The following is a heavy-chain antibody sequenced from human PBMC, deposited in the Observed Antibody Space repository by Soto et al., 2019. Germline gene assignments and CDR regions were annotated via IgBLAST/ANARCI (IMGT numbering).Heavy chain of an antibody. V-gene: IGHV3-53*01. CDR1: GVTVNTNY. CDR3: ASTTVWKNAFEI. J-gene: IGHJ3*02. D-gene: IGHD3-16*01. CDR2: IESGGGI. Sequence: EVQLVESGGGLIQPGGSLRLSCAASGVTVNTNYMSWVRQSPGKGLEWVSLIESGGGIYYADSVKGRFTISRDNFKNTLSLQMNSLRVEDTAVYYCASTTVWKNAFEIWGQGTLVSVSS.